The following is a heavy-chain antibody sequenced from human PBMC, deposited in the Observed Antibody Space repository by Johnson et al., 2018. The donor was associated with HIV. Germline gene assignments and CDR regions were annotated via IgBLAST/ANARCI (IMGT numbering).Heavy chain of an antibody. CDR2: ISYDGSNK. D-gene: IGHD1-14*01. CDR1: GFTFSSYA. V-gene: IGHV3-30-3*01. Sequence: QVQLVESGGGVVQPGRSLRLSCAASGFTFSSYAMHWVRQAPGKGLEWVAVISYDGSNKYYADSVKGRFTISRDNSKNTLYLQMNSLRAEDTAVYYCAREGKYVAGAEDAFDIWGQGTMVTVSS. CDR3: AREGKYVAGAEDAFDI. J-gene: IGHJ3*02.